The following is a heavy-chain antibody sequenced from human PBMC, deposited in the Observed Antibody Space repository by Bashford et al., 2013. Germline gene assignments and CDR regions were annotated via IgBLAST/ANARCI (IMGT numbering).Heavy chain of an antibody. Sequence: GGSLRLSCAASGFTFITYAMNWVRQAPGKGLEWVSGISASGGGTYYADSVKGRFTISRDNSKNTLYLQMNSLRAEDTAIYYCAKDLRTISAFDIWGQGTMVTVSS. V-gene: IGHV3-23*01. CDR2: ISASGGGT. CDR3: AKDLRTISAFDI. D-gene: IGHD5-24*01. J-gene: IGHJ3*02. CDR1: GFTFITYA.